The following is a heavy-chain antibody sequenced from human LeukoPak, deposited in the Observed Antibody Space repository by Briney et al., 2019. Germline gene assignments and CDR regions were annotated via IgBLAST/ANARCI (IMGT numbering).Heavy chain of an antibody. J-gene: IGHJ4*02. V-gene: IGHV3-48*04. CDR1: GFTFSSYS. CDR2: ISSSSDVEV. CDR3: VRVPLGGRDY. D-gene: IGHD1-26*01. Sequence: GGSLRLSCAASGFTFSSYSMKWVRQAPGKGLEWISYISSSSDVEVAYADSVKGRFTVSRNNAKNSLYLQINSLRAEDTALYYWVRVPLGGRDYGGQETRDTVSS.